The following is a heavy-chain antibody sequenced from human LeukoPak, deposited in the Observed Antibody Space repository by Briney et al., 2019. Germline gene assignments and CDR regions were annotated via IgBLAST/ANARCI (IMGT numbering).Heavy chain of an antibody. J-gene: IGHJ3*02. CDR3: ARAMYYYDSSGYYFLDAFDI. Sequence: ASVKVSCKASGYTFTGYYMLWVRQAPGQGLEWMGWINPNSGGTNYAQKFQGRVTMTRDTSISTAYMELSRLRSDDTAVYYCARAMYYYDSSGYYFLDAFDIWGQGTMVTVSS. V-gene: IGHV1-2*02. D-gene: IGHD3-22*01. CDR2: INPNSGGT. CDR1: GYTFTGYY.